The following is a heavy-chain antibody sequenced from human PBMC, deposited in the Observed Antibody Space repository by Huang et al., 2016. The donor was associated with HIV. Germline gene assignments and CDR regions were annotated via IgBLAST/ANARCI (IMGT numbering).Heavy chain of an antibody. CDR3: ARGRGTSWSFFDT. D-gene: IGHD2-2*01. J-gene: IGHJ5*02. V-gene: IGHV4-34*01. CDR2: ITQSGRT. CDR1: GDSLSGFF. Sequence: QVRLDQWGAGLLKPSETLNLTCAVYGDSLSGFFWSWICQSPGRGLEWIGEITQSGRTKYNPSLKSRVTIAIDTSKKQFSLKLKSVTADDTSTYYCARGRGTSWSFFDTWGQGSFVTVSS.